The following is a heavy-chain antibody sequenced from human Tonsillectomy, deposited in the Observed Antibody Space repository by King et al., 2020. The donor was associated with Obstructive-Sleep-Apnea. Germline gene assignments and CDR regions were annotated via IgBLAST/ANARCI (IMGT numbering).Heavy chain of an antibody. Sequence: VQLQESGPGLVKPSETLSLTCTVSGGSISSYYWSWIRQPPGKGLEGIGYIYYSGSTNYNPSLKSRVTISVDTSKNQFSLKLSSVTAADTAVYYCARGRFVVVPAATPFDYWGQGTLVTVSS. J-gene: IGHJ4*02. D-gene: IGHD2-2*01. CDR1: GGSISSYY. CDR2: IYYSGST. CDR3: ARGRFVVVPAATPFDY. V-gene: IGHV4-59*01.